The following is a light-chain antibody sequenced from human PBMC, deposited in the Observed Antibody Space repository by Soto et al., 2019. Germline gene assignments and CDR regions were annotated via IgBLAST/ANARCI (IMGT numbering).Light chain of an antibody. J-gene: IGKJ5*01. CDR2: DAS. CDR3: QQRSDWPPIP. V-gene: IGKV3-11*01. Sequence: EIVLTQSPVTLSLSPGEGATLSCRASQDVSRYLAWYQQKPGQAPRLLIYDASKRATGIPPRFSGSGSGTALPLPISSLEPEDFAVYYCQQRSDWPPIPFGQGTRLELK. CDR1: QDVSRY.